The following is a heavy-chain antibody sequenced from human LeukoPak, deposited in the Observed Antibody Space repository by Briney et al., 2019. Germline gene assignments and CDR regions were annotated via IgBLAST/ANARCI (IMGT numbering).Heavy chain of an antibody. J-gene: IGHJ4*02. D-gene: IGHD6-13*01. V-gene: IGHV3-7*03. CDR2: IKQDGSEK. CDR3: ARFGSSSWYY. CDR1: GFTFSSYS. Sequence: GGSLRLSCAASGFTFSSYSMNWVRQAPGKGLEWVANIKQDGSEKYYVDSVKGRFTISRNNAKNSLYLQMNSLRAEDTAVYYCARFGSSSWYYWGQGTLVTVSS.